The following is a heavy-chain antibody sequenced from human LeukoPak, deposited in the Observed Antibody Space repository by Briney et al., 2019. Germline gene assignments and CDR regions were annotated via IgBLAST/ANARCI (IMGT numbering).Heavy chain of an antibody. Sequence: GASVKVSCKASGYTFTGYYMHWVRQAPGQGLEWMGWINPNSGGTNYAQKFQGRVTMTRDTSISTAYMELSRLRSDDTAVYYCARDSMMGVGYSSGWYDYWGQGTLVTVSS. CDR1: GYTFTGYY. J-gene: IGHJ4*02. CDR2: INPNSGGT. V-gene: IGHV1-2*02. D-gene: IGHD6-19*01. CDR3: ARDSMMGVGYSSGWYDY.